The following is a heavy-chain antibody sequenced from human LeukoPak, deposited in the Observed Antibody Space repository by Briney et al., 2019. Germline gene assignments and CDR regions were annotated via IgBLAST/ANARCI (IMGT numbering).Heavy chain of an antibody. J-gene: IGHJ6*02. CDR3: ARGRYGDYISFYYYYGMDV. Sequence: ASVKVSCKASGCTFTSYDINWVRQATGQGLEWMGWMNPNSGNTGYAQKFQGRVTMTRNTSISTAYMELSSLRSEDTAVYYCARGRYGDYISFYYYYGMDVWGQGTTVTVSS. CDR1: GCTFTSYD. CDR2: MNPNSGNT. V-gene: IGHV1-8*01. D-gene: IGHD4-17*01.